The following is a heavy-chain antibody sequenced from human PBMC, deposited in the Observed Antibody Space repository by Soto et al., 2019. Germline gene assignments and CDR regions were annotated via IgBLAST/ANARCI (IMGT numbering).Heavy chain of an antibody. CDR3: ARLASSWIRAKYFQD. D-gene: IGHD6-13*01. CDR1: GGSISNTNDY. Sequence: SETLSLTCNVSGGSISNTNDYWGWVRQPPGKGLEWIGSIYYSGTTYFNPSLKSRVTISVDTSKNQFSLRVTAVTAADTAVYYCARLASSWIRAKYFQDWGQGFLVTVSS. V-gene: IGHV4-39*01. J-gene: IGHJ1*01. CDR2: IYYSGTT.